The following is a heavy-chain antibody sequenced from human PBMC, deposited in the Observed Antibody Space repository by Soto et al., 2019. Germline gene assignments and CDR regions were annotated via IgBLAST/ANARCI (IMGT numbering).Heavy chain of an antibody. CDR3: TKRMGAYAMDV. V-gene: IGHV3-73*01. CDR1: GFTFSGSS. CDR2: IRGKTDTYAT. D-gene: IGHD1-26*01. J-gene: IGHJ6*02. Sequence: PGGSLRLSCAASGFTFSGSSMHWVRQASGKGLEWVGRIRGKTDTYATAYAAPVRGRFTISRDDSKNTAYLQMNSLKTEDTAVYFCTKRMGAYAMDVWGQGXTVTVSS.